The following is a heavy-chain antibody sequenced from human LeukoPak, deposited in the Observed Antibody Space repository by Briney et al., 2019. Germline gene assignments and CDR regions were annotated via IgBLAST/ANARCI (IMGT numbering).Heavy chain of an antibody. CDR1: GFTFSGSA. J-gene: IGHJ4*02. V-gene: IGHV3-73*01. Sequence: PGGSLRLSCAASGFTFSGSAMHWVRQASGKGLEWVGRIRSKANSYATAYAASVKGRFTISRDDSKNTAYLQMNSLKTEDTAVYYCTRSLPGIAAAGLFDYWGQGTLVTVSS. CDR3: TRSLPGIAAAGLFDY. CDR2: IRSKANSYAT. D-gene: IGHD6-13*01.